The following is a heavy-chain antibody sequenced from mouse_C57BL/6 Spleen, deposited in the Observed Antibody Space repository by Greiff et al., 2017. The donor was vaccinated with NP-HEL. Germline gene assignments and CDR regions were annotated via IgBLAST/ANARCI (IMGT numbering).Heavy chain of an antibody. Sequence: VQLQQSGAELVRPGSSVKLSCKASGYTFTSYWMDWVKQRPGQGLEWIGNIYPSDSETHYNQKFKDKATLTVDKSSSTAYMQLSSLTSEDSAVYYCARWEGTTVYFDYWGQGTTLTVTS. V-gene: IGHV1-61*01. CDR2: IYPSDSET. CDR1: GYTFTSYW. CDR3: ARWEGTTVYFDY. D-gene: IGHD1-1*01. J-gene: IGHJ2*01.